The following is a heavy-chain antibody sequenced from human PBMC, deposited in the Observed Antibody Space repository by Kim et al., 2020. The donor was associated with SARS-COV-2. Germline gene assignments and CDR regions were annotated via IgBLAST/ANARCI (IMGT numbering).Heavy chain of an antibody. J-gene: IGHJ4*02. D-gene: IGHD3-22*01. V-gene: IGHV1-24*01. CDR3: ATVCDSSGSGWDY. Sequence: YAQKFQGRVTMTEDTSTDTAYMELSSLRSEDTAVYYCATVCDSSGSGWDYWGQGTLVTVSS.